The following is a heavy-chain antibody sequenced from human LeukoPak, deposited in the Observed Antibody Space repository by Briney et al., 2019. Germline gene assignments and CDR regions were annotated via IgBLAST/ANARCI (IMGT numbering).Heavy chain of an antibody. CDR1: GFTLRNYG. D-gene: IGHD1-14*01. J-gene: IGHJ3*02. CDR3: ASRAPEGAFDM. CDR2: ISGSGGTT. Sequence: GGSLTLSCAASGFTLRNYGMTGVRQAPGKGLEWVSAISGSGGTTSYAASVKGRLTISRDNYKNTLYLQMNSLRADDTAVYYCASRAPEGAFDMWGQGTTVAVSS. V-gene: IGHV3-23*01.